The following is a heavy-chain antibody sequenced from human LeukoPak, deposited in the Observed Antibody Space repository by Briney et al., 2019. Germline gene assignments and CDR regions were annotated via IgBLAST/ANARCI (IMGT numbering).Heavy chain of an antibody. V-gene: IGHV3-23*01. CDR3: AKSDFWSGYNWFDP. D-gene: IGHD3-3*01. J-gene: IGHJ5*02. CDR1: GFTFSSYA. Sequence: GGSLRLSCAASGFTFSSYAMSWVRQAPGKGLEWDSAISGSGGSTYYADSVKGRFTISRYNSKNTLYLQMNSLRAEDTAVYYCAKSDFWSGYNWFDPWGQGTLVTDSS. CDR2: ISGSGGST.